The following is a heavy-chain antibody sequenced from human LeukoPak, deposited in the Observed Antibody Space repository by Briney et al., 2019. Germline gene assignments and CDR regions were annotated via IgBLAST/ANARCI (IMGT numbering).Heavy chain of an antibody. D-gene: IGHD7-27*01. CDR2: INPNSGGT. Sequence: ASVKVSCKASGHTFTGYYMHWVRQAPGQGLEWMGWINPNSGGTNYAQKFQGRVTMTRDTSTGTAYLELSSLRSEDSAVYYCVRTPPNWGADFWGQGTLVTVSS. V-gene: IGHV1-2*02. J-gene: IGHJ4*02. CDR3: VRTPPNWGADF. CDR1: GHTFTGYY.